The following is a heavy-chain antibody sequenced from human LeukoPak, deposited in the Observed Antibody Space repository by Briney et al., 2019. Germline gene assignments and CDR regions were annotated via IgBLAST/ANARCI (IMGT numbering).Heavy chain of an antibody. Sequence: KPSETLSLTCTVSGGSISSSSYYWGWIRQPPGKGLEWIGSIYYSGSTYYNPSLKSRVTMSVDTSKNQFSLKLSSVTAADTAVYYCARDPKTYSSSWYLGFYYYYYGMDVWGQGTTVTVSS. V-gene: IGHV4-39*01. CDR3: ARDPKTYSSSWYLGFYYYYYGMDV. CDR2: IYYSGST. CDR1: GGSISSSSYY. J-gene: IGHJ6*02. D-gene: IGHD6-13*01.